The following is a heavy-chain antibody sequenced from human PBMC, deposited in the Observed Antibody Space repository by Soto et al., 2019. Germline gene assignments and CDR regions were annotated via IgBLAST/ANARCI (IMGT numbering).Heavy chain of an antibody. CDR3: ARRIVVVPAAINWFDP. D-gene: IGHD2-2*01. V-gene: IGHV1-8*01. J-gene: IGHJ5*02. Sequence: ASVKVSCKASGYTFTSYDIYWVRHATGQGLEWMGWMNPNSGNTGYAQKFQGRVTMTRNTSISTAYMELSSLRSEDTAAYYCARRIVVVPAAINWFDPRGQGTLVTVSS. CDR2: MNPNSGNT. CDR1: GYTFTSYD.